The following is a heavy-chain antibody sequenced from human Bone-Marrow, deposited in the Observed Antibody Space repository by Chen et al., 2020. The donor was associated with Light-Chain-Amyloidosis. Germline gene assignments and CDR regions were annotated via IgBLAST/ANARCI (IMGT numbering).Heavy chain of an antibody. CDR2: IYYTEST. CDR1: GASVSSDYHY. Sequence: QVQLQESGPGLVKPSGTLSLTCTVAGASVSSDYHYWTWIRQPPGDRLEWIGYIYYTESTKYNPSLERRIAISIDTSKNQFALKVNYVTAADTAVYYCVRRDVRWHIDFWGQGALVTVSS. J-gene: IGHJ4*02. D-gene: IGHD6-13*01. CDR3: VRRDVRWHIDF. V-gene: IGHV4-61*01.